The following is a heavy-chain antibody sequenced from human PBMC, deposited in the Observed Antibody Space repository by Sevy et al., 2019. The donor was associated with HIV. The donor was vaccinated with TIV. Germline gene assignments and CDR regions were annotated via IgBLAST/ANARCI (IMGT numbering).Heavy chain of an antibody. CDR2: IKSKSDGGTI. D-gene: IGHD2-21*01. CDR3: STNIVGEKEYYYGMDV. J-gene: IGHJ6*02. V-gene: IGHV3-15*01. Sequence: GGSLRLSCAACGFSFSNAWMTWVRQAPGKGLEWVGRIKSKSDGGTIEYAAAVKGRFTISRDDSKTILYMQMNSLKTEYTAVYYCSTNIVGEKEYYYGMDVWGQGTTVTVSS. CDR1: GFSFSNAW.